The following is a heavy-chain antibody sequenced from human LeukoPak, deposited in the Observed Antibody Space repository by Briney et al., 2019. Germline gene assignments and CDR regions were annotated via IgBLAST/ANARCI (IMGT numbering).Heavy chain of an antibody. V-gene: IGHV3-74*01. CDR2: INNDGSTT. CDR1: GFTFSTYW. J-gene: IGHJ3*02. CDR3: ANSISVAGTYAFNI. Sequence: GESLRLSCAASGFTFSTYWMHWVRQAPGKGLLWVSFINNDGSTTSYADSVRGRFTISRDTAKNTLYLQMNSLRAEDTAVYYCANSISVAGTYAFNIWGQGTMVTVSS. D-gene: IGHD6-19*01.